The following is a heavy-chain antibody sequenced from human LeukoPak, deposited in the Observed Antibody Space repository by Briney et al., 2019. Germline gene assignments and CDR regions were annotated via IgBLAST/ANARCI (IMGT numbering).Heavy chain of an antibody. CDR2: IIPIFGTA. J-gene: IGHJ4*02. CDR1: GGTFSSYA. V-gene: IGHV1-69*13. CDR3: ASGAATPQGSIYFDY. Sequence: ASVKVSCKASGGTFSSYAISWVRQAPGQGLEWMGGIIPIFGTANYAQKFQGGVTITADESTSTAYMELSSLRSEDTAVYYCASGAATPQGSIYFDYWGQGTLVTVSS. D-gene: IGHD2-15*01.